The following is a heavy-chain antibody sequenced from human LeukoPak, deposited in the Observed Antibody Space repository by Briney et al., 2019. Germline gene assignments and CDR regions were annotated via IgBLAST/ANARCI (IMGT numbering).Heavy chain of an antibody. CDR2: INPNSGGT. V-gene: IGHV1-2*02. D-gene: IGHD2-15*01. CDR3: ARVSRGTIHWYCYHYMDV. CDR1: GYTFTSYY. J-gene: IGHJ6*03. Sequence: ASVKVSCKASGYTFTSYYMHWVRQAPGQGLEWMGWINPNSGGTNYAQKFQGRVTMTRDTSITTAYMDLSRLTSDDTAVYYCARVSRGTIHWYCYHYMDVWGKGTTVTISS.